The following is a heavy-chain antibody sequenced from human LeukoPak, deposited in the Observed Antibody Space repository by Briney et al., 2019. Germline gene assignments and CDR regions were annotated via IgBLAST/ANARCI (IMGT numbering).Heavy chain of an antibody. D-gene: IGHD4-23*01. J-gene: IGHJ4*02. CDR3: ARGDDYGGAWYYFDC. CDR2: IYSAGTT. Sequence: PGGSLRLSCAASGFTVSRNYYMNWVRQAQGKGLEWASVIYSAGTTYYADSVKGRFTISRDNSKNTVYLQMNSLRAEDTAVYYCARGDDYGGAWYYFDCWGQGTLVTVSS. V-gene: IGHV3-53*01. CDR1: GFTVSRNY.